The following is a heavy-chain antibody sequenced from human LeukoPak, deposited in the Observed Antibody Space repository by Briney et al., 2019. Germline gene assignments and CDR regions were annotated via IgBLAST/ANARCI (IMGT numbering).Heavy chain of an antibody. Sequence: PGGSLRLSCAASGFTFSSYAMSWVRQAPGKGLEWVSAISGSGGSTYYADSVKGRFTISRDNSKNTLYLQMNSLRAEDTAVYYCANGREAAAGGLDSDYFDYWGQGTLVTVSS. V-gene: IGHV3-23*01. CDR2: ISGSGGST. CDR1: GFTFSSYA. D-gene: IGHD6-13*01. J-gene: IGHJ4*02. CDR3: ANGREAAAGGLDSDYFDY.